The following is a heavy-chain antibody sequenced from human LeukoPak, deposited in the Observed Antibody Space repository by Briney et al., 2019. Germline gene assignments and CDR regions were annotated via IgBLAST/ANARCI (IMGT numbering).Heavy chain of an antibody. J-gene: IGHJ3*02. Sequence: SVKVSCKASGGTFSSYAISWVRQAPGQGLEWMGGIIPIFGTANYAQKFQGRVTITTDESTSTAYMELSSLRSEDTAMYYCARCSSCPTHDAFDIWGQGTMVTVSS. D-gene: IGHD6-13*01. CDR2: IIPIFGTA. V-gene: IGHV1-69*05. CDR1: GGTFSSYA. CDR3: ARCSSCPTHDAFDI.